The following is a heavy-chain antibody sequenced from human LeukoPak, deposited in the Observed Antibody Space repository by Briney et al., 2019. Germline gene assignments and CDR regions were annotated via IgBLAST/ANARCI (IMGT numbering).Heavy chain of an antibody. CDR2: ISGSGGST. D-gene: IGHD4-17*01. Sequence: KPGGSLRLSCAASGFTFSTYAMSWVRLAPGKGLEWVSGISGSGGSTYYADSVKGRFTSSRDNSNNTLYVQMNSLRVEDTAVYYCAKSLTPYGDYEVFDYWGQGTLVTVSS. CDR1: GFTFSTYA. CDR3: AKSLTPYGDYEVFDY. J-gene: IGHJ4*02. V-gene: IGHV3-23*01.